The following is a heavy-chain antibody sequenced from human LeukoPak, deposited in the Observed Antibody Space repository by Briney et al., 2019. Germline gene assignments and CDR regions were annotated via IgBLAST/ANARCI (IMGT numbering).Heavy chain of an antibody. CDR2: VSGSGGST. V-gene: IGHV3-23*01. CDR3: AKDRYFDNSGDHYESEY. D-gene: IGHD3-22*01. CDR1: GLTFSRYG. J-gene: IGHJ4*02. Sequence: PGGSLRLSCAASGLTFSRYGMSWVRQAPGKGLDWVSAVSGSGGSTNYADSVTGRFTISRDNSKDTLYLQMNSLRAEDTAVYYCAKDRYFDNSGDHYESEYWGQGTLVTVSS.